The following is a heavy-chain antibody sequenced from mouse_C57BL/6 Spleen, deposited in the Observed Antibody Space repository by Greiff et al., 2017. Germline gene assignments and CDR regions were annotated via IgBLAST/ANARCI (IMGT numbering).Heavy chain of an antibody. CDR1: GYTFTSYW. CDR2: IDPSDSYT. J-gene: IGHJ3*01. D-gene: IGHD2-5*01. Sequence: QVQLQQPGAELVMPGASVKLSCKASGYTFTSYWMHWVKQRPGQGLEWIGEIDPSDSYTNYNQKFKGKSTLTVDKSSSTAYMQLSSLTSEDSAVXYCARKGLYSNYGAWFAYWGQGTLVTVSA. CDR3: ARKGLYSNYGAWFAY. V-gene: IGHV1-69*01.